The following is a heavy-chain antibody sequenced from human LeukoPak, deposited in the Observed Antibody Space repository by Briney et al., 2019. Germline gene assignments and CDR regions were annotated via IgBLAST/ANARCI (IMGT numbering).Heavy chain of an antibody. V-gene: IGHV3-30*02. CDR2: IRYDGSNK. CDR3: AKEGDNGSSGYYSFDY. Sequence: GGSLRLSCTASGFSFRRYWMSWVRQAPGKGLEWVAFIRYDGSNKYYADSVKGRFTISRDNSKNTLYLQMNSLRAEDTAVYYCAKEGDNGSSGYYSFDYWGQGTLVTVSS. J-gene: IGHJ4*02. CDR1: GFSFRRYW. D-gene: IGHD3-22*01.